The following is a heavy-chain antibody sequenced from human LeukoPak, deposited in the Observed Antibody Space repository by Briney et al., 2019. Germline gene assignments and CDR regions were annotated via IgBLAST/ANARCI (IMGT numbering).Heavy chain of an antibody. CDR2: ISTYDGKT. Sequence: ASGKVSCKAAGYTFTNYGISWVRQAPGQGLEWMGWISTYDGKTYFAQKFQGRLTLTTDTPTTTRYMDLRSLRSDDTAIYSCARDLGRLRATLGYYTWGQGPLVTVSS. CDR3: ARDLGRLRATLGYYT. V-gene: IGHV1-18*01. CDR1: GYTFTNYG. D-gene: IGHD3-3*01. J-gene: IGHJ4*02.